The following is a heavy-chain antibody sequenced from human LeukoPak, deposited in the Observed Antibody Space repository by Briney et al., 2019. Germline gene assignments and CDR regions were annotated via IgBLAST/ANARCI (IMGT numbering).Heavy chain of an antibody. CDR2: TYYSGST. Sequence: PSETLSLTCTVSGGSISSYYWSWIRQPPGKGLEWIGYTYYSGSTNSNPSLKSRVTVSVDTSKNQFSLRLSSVTAADTAVYYCARHEPYYYDSSDYWGYYFDYWGQGTLVTVSS. CDR1: GGSISSYY. V-gene: IGHV4-59*08. D-gene: IGHD3-22*01. J-gene: IGHJ4*02. CDR3: ARHEPYYYDSSDYWGYYFDY.